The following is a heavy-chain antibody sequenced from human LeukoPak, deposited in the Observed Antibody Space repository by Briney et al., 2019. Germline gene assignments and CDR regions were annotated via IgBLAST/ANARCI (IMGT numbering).Heavy chain of an antibody. D-gene: IGHD5-24*01. J-gene: IGHJ2*01. CDR3: TRRAARWQFDL. V-gene: IGHV3-9*01. Sequence: GGSLRLSCEASGFTFHDHAMHWVRQAPGRGLEWVSGINWKTGNGIYADSVKGRFTISRDNAKNSLYLQMSSLRAEDTALYYCTRRAARWQFDLWGRGTLLTVSS. CDR1: GFTFHDHA. CDR2: INWKTGNG.